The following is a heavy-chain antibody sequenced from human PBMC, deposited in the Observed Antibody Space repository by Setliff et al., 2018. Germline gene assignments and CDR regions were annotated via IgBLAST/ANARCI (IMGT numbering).Heavy chain of an antibody. J-gene: IGHJ6*02. D-gene: IGHD3-22*01. Sequence: ASVKVSCKASGYTFTSYGISWVRQAPGQGLEWMGWISAYNGNTNYAQKLQGRATMTTDTSTSTAYMELRSLRSDDTAVYYCARVGVYYYDSSGYHRSPYYYYYGMDVWGQGTTVTVSS. CDR3: ARVGVYYYDSSGYHRSPYYYYYGMDV. V-gene: IGHV1-18*01. CDR2: ISAYNGNT. CDR1: GYTFTSYG.